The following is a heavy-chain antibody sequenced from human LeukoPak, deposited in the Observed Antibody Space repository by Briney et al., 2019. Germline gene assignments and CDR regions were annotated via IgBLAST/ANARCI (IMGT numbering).Heavy chain of an antibody. CDR3: AITPSSGKDY. CDR2: IHYNGIT. CDR1: GSMYNYY. D-gene: IGHD6-6*01. J-gene: IGHJ4*02. Sequence: SETLSLTCTVSGSMYNYYWSWIRQPPGKGLEWIGYIHYNGITNYNPSLKSRVTMSLDTSKNQVSLKLNSVTAADTAVYYCAITPSSGKDYWGQGTLVTVSS. V-gene: IGHV4-59*08.